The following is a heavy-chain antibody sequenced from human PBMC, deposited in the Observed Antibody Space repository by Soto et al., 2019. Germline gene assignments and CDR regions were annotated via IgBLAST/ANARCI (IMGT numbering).Heavy chain of an antibody. CDR3: ATTGPY. V-gene: IGHV3-33*01. J-gene: IGHJ4*02. Sequence: QVQLVESGGGVVQPGRSLRLSFAASGFTFSSYGMHWVRQAPGKGLEWVAVIWFDGSNKFYADSVKGRFTISRDNSKNTVSLQMNSLRDEDSAAYYCATTGPYWGQGTLVTVSS. CDR1: GFTFSSYG. CDR2: IWFDGSNK.